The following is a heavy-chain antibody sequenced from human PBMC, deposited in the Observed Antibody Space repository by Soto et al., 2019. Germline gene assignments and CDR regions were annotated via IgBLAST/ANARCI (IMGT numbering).Heavy chain of an antibody. D-gene: IGHD1-26*01. J-gene: IGHJ1*01. CDR3: ARDRWDRPGWYFKD. CDR2: IYKSGDT. V-gene: IGHV3-53*01. Sequence: EVQLVESGGGLIQPGGSLRLSCTAAGFTVSTNYMSWIRQATGQGLEWVSVIYKSGDTYYADSVKGRFTISRDNSKSTLYLQMNSLRAEDTAVYYCARDRWDRPGWYFKDWGQGTLVTVSS. CDR1: GFTVSTNY.